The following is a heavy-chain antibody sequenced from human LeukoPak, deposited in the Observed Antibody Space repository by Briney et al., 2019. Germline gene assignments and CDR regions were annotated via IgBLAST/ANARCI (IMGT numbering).Heavy chain of an antibody. D-gene: IGHD2-8*01. V-gene: IGHV5-51*01. Sequence: GESLKISCKGSGYTFTTYWIGWVRQMPGKGLEWMGIIYHGDSDTRYSPSFQGQVTISADKSISTAYLQWSSLKASDTAMYYCARPGVAAARYFFDYWGQGTLVTVSS. J-gene: IGHJ4*02. CDR1: GYTFTTYW. CDR3: ARPGVAAARYFFDY. CDR2: IYHGDSDT.